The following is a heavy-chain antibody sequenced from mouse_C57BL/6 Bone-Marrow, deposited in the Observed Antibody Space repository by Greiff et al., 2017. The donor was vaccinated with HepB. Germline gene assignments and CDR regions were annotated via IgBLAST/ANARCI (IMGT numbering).Heavy chain of an antibody. CDR1: GFTFSSYA. CDR3: TRELDGYYSAWFAY. V-gene: IGHV5-9-1*02. D-gene: IGHD2-3*01. Sequence: EVKLVESGEGLVKPGGSLKLSCAASGFTFSSYAMSWVRQTPEKRLEWVAYISSGGDYIYYADTVKGRFTISRDNARNTLYLQMSSLKSEDTAMYYCTRELDGYYSAWFAYWGQGTLVTVSA. CDR2: ISSGGDYI. J-gene: IGHJ3*01.